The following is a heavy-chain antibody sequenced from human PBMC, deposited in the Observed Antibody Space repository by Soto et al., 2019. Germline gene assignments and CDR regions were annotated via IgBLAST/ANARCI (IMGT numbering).Heavy chain of an antibody. J-gene: IGHJ6*02. CDR1: GYTFTSYQ. Sequence: QLQLVQSGAEVKKPGASVKVSCKASGYTFTSYQMHWVRQAPGQGLEWMGIINPSGGRITYAPRFQGRVMMTRATSTNTVYMELRSLRSEDTAVYYCARDGPPTTTGVGPSYTMDVWGQGPTVTVS. D-gene: IGHD3-3*01. CDR2: INPSGGRI. CDR3: ARDGPPTTTGVGPSYTMDV. V-gene: IGHV1-46*01.